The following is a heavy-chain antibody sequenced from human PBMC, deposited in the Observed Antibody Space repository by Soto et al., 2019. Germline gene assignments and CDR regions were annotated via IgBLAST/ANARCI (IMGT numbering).Heavy chain of an antibody. V-gene: IGHV3-30-3*02. CDR1: GFLFNTYS. J-gene: IGHJ4*02. CDR2: MSHDGSRT. D-gene: IGHD3-10*01. CDR3: AKKVNSGPGSQYFDY. Sequence: PGGSLRLSCTTSGFLFNTYSMHWVRQAPGKGLEWVAVMSHDGSRTYYADSVKGRFTISRDNSKNTLYLQMDTLRSEDTAVYYCAKKVNSGPGSQYFDYWGQGTLVTVSS.